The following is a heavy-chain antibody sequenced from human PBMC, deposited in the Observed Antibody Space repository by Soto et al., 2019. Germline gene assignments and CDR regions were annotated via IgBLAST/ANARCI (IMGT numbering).Heavy chain of an antibody. CDR1: GGSISSGGSY. Sequence: SETLSLTCTVSGGSISSGGSYWGWVRQPPGKGLEWIGYIYYSGNTYFNPSLTSRGTISADSSKNQLSLQLTSVTAADTAVYYCVRDQYSGYDFALWGQGNLVTVSS. CDR2: IYYSGNT. V-gene: IGHV4-30-4*01. CDR3: VRDQYSGYDFAL. J-gene: IGHJ5*02. D-gene: IGHD5-12*01.